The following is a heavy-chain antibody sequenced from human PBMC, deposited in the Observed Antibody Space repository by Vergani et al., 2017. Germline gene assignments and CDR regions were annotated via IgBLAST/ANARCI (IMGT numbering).Heavy chain of an antibody. J-gene: IGHJ6*02. CDR1: GFTFSSYS. CDR2: ISSSSSYI. V-gene: IGHV3-21*04. CDR3: ARLTDYDFPLYYYYGMDV. D-gene: IGHD3-3*01. Sequence: EVQLVESGGGLVKPGGSLRLSCAASGFTFSSYSMNWVRQAPGKGLEWVSSISSSSSYIYYADSVKGRFTISRDNAKNSLYLQMNSLRAEDTAVYYCARLTDYDFPLYYYYGMDVWGQGTTVTVSS.